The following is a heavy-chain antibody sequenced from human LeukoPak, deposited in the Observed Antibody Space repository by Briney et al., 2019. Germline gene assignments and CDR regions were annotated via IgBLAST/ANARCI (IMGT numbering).Heavy chain of an antibody. J-gene: IGHJ4*01. Sequence: GGSLRLSCAASGFTFNNSAMSWVRQAPGKGLEWVSTLSGSGITTYYADSVKGRFSISRDNSKNTLYLQMNSLRAEDTAVYCCAKGIYSSGWSYFDYWGYGTLVTVSS. CDR3: AKGIYSSGWSYFDY. CDR2: LSGSGITT. D-gene: IGHD6-19*01. V-gene: IGHV3-23*01. CDR1: GFTFNNSA.